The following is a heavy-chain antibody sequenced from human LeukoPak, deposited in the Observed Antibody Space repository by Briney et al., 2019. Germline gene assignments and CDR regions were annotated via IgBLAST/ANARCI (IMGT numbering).Heavy chain of an antibody. Sequence: PGGSLRLSCAPSGFTFTNSAMGWVRQAPGKGLEWVSSTSASGGSTYYADSVKGRFTISRDNSKNTLYLQMNSLRVEDTAIYYCAKARSGWYLFDYWGQETLVTVSS. V-gene: IGHV3-23*01. J-gene: IGHJ4*02. CDR2: TSASGGST. D-gene: IGHD6-19*01. CDR3: AKARSGWYLFDY. CDR1: GFTFTNSA.